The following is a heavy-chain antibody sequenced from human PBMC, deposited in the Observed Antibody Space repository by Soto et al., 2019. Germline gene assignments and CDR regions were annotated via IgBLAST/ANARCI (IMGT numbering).Heavy chain of an antibody. Sequence: PGESLKISCNGSGYSFTIYWRSWVRQMPGKGLEWMGRIDPSDSYTNYSPSFQGHVTISADKSISTAYLQWSSLKASDTAMYYCARSVVVVPAASYGMDVWGQGTTVTVSS. D-gene: IGHD2-2*01. J-gene: IGHJ6*02. CDR1: GYSFTIYW. V-gene: IGHV5-10-1*01. CDR3: ARSVVVVPAASYGMDV. CDR2: IDPSDSYT.